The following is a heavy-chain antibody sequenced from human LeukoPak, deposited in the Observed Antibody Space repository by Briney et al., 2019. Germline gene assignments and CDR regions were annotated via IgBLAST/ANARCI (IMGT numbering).Heavy chain of an antibody. CDR1: GFTFSSYA. J-gene: IGHJ4*02. V-gene: IGHV3-30-3*01. D-gene: IGHD2-2*01. CDR2: ISYDGSNK. CDR3: ARGLAQLR. Sequence: GGSLRLSCAASGFTFSSYAMHWVRQAPGKGLEWVAVISYDGSNKYYADSVKGRFTISRDNSKNTLYLQMNSLRAEDTAVYYCARGLAQLRWGQGTLVTVSS.